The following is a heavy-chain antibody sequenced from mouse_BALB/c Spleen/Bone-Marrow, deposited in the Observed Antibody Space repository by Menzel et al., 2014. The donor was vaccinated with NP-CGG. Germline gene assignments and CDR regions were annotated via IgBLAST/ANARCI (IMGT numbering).Heavy chain of an antibody. D-gene: IGHD1-2*01. CDR1: GFNIKDIY. J-gene: IGHJ2*01. V-gene: IGHV14-3*02. CDR2: IDPANGDT. CDR3: ARDYGPLDY. Sequence: EVKLMESGAELVKPGASVKLSCTASGFNIKDIYMHWVKQRPEQGLEWIGRIDPANGDTKYDPKFQGKATMTADTSSNTAYLQLSSLTSEDTAVYYCARDYGPLDYWGQGTTLTVSS.